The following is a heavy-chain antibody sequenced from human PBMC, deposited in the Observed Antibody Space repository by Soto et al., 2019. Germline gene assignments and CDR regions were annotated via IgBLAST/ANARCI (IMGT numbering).Heavy chain of an antibody. Sequence: QVQLVQSGAEVKEPGSSVKVSCKASGGSFTSYILTWVRQAPGQGLEWMGRIIPVLGVEYYAQKFQDRVTITADKSTNTAYMELSSLRSEDTAVYYCAKSLNPGYATPSYYGIDVWGLGTTVTVSS. D-gene: IGHD2-15*01. CDR2: IIPVLGVE. CDR3: AKSLNPGYATPSYYGIDV. CDR1: GGSFTSYI. J-gene: IGHJ6*02. V-gene: IGHV1-69*02.